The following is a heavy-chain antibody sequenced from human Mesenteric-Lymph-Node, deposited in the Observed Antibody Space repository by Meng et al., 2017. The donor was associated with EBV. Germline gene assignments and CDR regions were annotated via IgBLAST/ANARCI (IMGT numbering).Heavy chain of an antibody. J-gene: IGHJ4*02. Sequence: QVQLQQWGDGLLKSSETLSLTCAGHGGSFSDYFWTWIRQAPGKGLEWVGEINHSGSTKYNPSLKSRVTISVDTSKNQISLNLNSVTAADTAVYYCARPRIRYGSGSYYYWGQGTLVTVSS. CDR2: INHSGST. CDR1: GGSFSDYF. CDR3: ARPRIRYGSGSYYY. V-gene: IGHV4-34*01. D-gene: IGHD3-10*01.